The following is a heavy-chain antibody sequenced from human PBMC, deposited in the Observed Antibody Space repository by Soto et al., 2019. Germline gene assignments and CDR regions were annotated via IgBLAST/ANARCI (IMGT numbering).Heavy chain of an antibody. Sequence: GESLKISCXGSGYIFTSYWIAWVRQVPGKGLEWMGIIYLDDSEIKYSPSFQGQVTISADKSISTAYLQWSSLKASDTAIYYCARGDIGNYWGQGTLVTVSS. CDR1: GYIFTSYW. J-gene: IGHJ4*02. D-gene: IGHD2-15*01. CDR3: ARGDIGNY. V-gene: IGHV5-51*01. CDR2: IYLDDSEI.